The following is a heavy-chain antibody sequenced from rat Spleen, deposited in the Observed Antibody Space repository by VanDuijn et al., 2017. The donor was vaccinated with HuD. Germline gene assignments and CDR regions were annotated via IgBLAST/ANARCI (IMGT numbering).Heavy chain of an antibody. D-gene: IGHD4-4*01. V-gene: IGHV5-29*01. J-gene: IGHJ3*01. CDR1: GFTFSNYD. CDR3: TRHYYSGVITNWFAH. Sequence: EVQLVESGGGLVQPGRSLKVSCAASGFTFSNYDMAWVRQAPTKGLEWVATISYDGITTYYRDSVRGRFTISSDNAKTTLYLQMDSLRSEDTATYYCTRHYYSGVITNWFAHWGQGTLVTVSS. CDR2: ISYDGITT.